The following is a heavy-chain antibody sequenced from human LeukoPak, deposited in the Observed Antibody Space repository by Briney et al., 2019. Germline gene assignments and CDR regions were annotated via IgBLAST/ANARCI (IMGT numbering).Heavy chain of an antibody. Sequence: GGSLRLSCAASGLTFNSYSMNWVRQAPGKGLEGVAVISYDGSNKYYADSVEGRFTISRDNSKNTLYLQMNSLRAEDTAIYYCARVYYDGKTFDYWGQGTLVTVSS. J-gene: IGHJ4*02. CDR1: GLTFNSYS. CDR3: ARVYYDGKTFDY. CDR2: ISYDGSNK. V-gene: IGHV3-30*03. D-gene: IGHD3-22*01.